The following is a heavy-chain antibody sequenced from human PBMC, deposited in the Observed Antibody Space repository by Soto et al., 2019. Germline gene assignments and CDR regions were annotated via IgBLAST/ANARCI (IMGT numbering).Heavy chain of an antibody. D-gene: IGHD3-22*01. J-gene: IGHJ4*02. V-gene: IGHV1-69*13. CDR1: GGTFSRYT. Sequence: GALVKVSCKASGGTFSRYTITWVRQAPGQGLEWMGGITPMFGTPNYAQKFQGRVTITADESTSTAYMELSSLRSEDTAMYYCARDGTLYDSSAYYYLYWGQGTLVTVS. CDR3: ARDGTLYDSSAYYYLY. CDR2: ITPMFGTP.